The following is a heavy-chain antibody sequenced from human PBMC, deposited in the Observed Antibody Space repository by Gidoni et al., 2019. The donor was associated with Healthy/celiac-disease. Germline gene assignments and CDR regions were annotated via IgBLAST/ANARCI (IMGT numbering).Heavy chain of an antibody. D-gene: IGHD6-6*01. Sequence: EVQLVESGGGLVQPGRSLRLSCAASGFTFDDYAMHWVRQAPGKGLEWVSGISWNSGSIGYADSVKGRFTISRDNAKNSLYLQMNSLRAEDTALYYCAKDYHISSSYYFDYWGQGTLVTVSS. CDR3: AKDYHISSSYYFDY. J-gene: IGHJ4*02. CDR1: GFTFDDYA. CDR2: ISWNSGSI. V-gene: IGHV3-9*01.